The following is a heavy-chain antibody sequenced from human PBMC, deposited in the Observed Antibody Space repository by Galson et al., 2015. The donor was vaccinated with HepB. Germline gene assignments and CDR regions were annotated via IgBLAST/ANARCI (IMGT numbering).Heavy chain of an antibody. Sequence: SVKVSCKASGGTFSSYAISWVRQAPGQGLEWMGGIIPIFGTANYAQKFQGRVTITADESTSTAYMELSSLRSEDTAVYYCARAPAYSSGWYAFDIWGQGTMVTVSS. CDR1: GGTFSSYA. J-gene: IGHJ3*02. D-gene: IGHD6-19*01. CDR2: IIPIFGTA. CDR3: ARAPAYSSGWYAFDI. V-gene: IGHV1-69*13.